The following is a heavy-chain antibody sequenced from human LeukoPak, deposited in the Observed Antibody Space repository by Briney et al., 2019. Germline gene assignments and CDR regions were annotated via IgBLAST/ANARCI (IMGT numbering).Heavy chain of an antibody. V-gene: IGHV3-53*04. CDR2: IYSGGST. D-gene: IGHD1-1*01. J-gene: IGHJ6*02. CDR1: GFTVSSNY. CDR3: AFERYYYYYGMDV. Sequence: GGSLRLSCAASGFTVSSNYMSWVRQVPGKGLEWVSVIYSGGSTYYADSVEGRFTISRHNSKNTLYLQMNSLRAEDTAVYYCAFERYYYYYGMDVWGQGTTVTVSS.